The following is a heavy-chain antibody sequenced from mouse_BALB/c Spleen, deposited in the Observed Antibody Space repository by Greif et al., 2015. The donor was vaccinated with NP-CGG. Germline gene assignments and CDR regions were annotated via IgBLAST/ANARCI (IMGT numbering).Heavy chain of an antibody. CDR3: ARGKNYYAMDY. V-gene: IGHV1-67*01. Sequence: VQLQHSGPELVRPGVSVKISCKGSGYTFTDYAMHWVKQSHAKSLEWIGVISTYSGNTSYNQKFKGKATMTVDKSSSTAYMELARLTSEDSAIYYCARGKNYYAMDYWGQGTSVTVSS. J-gene: IGHJ4*01. CDR1: GYTFTDYA. CDR2: ISTYSGNT.